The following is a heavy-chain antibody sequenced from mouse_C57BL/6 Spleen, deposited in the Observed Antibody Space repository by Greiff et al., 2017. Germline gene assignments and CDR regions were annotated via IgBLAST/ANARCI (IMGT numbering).Heavy chain of an antibody. Sequence: VQLKQSGPELVKPGDSVKISCKASGYSFTGYFMNWVMQSHGKSLEWIGRINPYNGDTFYNQKFKGKATLTVDKSSSTAHMELRSLTSEDSAVYYCARGSSYDAMDYWGQGTSVTVSS. J-gene: IGHJ4*01. V-gene: IGHV1-20*01. CDR3: ARGSSYDAMDY. D-gene: IGHD1-1*01. CDR2: INPYNGDT. CDR1: GYSFTGYF.